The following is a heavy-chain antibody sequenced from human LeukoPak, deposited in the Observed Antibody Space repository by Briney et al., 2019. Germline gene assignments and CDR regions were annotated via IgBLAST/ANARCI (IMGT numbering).Heavy chain of an antibody. V-gene: IGHV4-61*02. CDR1: SGSISSSNYY. Sequence: SETLSLTCTVSSGSISSSNYYWSWIRQPAGKGLEWIGRISTIGSTNYNPSLNSRVTISIDTSKNQFFLKLSSVTAADTAVYYCARGTIVGATNWFDPWGQGTLVTVSS. CDR3: ARGTIVGATNWFDP. J-gene: IGHJ5*02. D-gene: IGHD1-26*01. CDR2: ISTIGST.